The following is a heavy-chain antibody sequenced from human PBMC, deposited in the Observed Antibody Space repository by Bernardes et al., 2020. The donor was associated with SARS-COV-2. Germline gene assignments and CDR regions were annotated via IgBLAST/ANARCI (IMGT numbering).Heavy chain of an antibody. J-gene: IGHJ4*02. CDR3: AKDGYNFSTGYFNY. V-gene: IGHV3-23*01. CDR1: GFDFATKA. CDR2: IIGSGGAK. Sequence: GGSLRLSCEASGFDFATKAMSWVRQAPGKGLEWVSAIIGSGGAKYYADSVMGRFTISRDNSKNITYLQMNSLRVDDTAVYYCAKDGYNFSTGYFNYWGQGTLVTVSS. D-gene: IGHD3-9*01.